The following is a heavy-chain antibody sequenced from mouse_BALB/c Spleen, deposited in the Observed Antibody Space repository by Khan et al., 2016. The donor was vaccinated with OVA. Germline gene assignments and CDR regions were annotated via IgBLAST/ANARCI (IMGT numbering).Heavy chain of an antibody. V-gene: IGHV3-2*02. J-gene: IGHJ3*01. Sequence: EVQLVESGPGLVKPSQSLSLTCTVTGYSITSYYAWNWIRQFPGNKLEWMGYISYSGSTTYNPSLKSRISITRDTSKNQFFMQLNSVTTEDTTTXYCARWFTYWGQGTLVTVSA. CDR2: ISYSGST. CDR1: GYSITSYYA. CDR3: ARWFTY.